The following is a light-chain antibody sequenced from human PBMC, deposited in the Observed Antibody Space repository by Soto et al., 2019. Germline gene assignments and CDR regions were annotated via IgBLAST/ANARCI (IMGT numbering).Light chain of an antibody. CDR3: TSYTTTGTYV. CDR2: DVS. V-gene: IGLV2-14*03. J-gene: IGLJ1*01. Sequence: QSALTHPASVSGTPGQSLTISFTRASSDLGDYNYVSWYQQHPGKAPKLMIYDVSSRPSGVSDRFSGSKSGNTASLTISGLQAEDEADYYCTSYTTTGTYVFATGTKVTVL. CDR1: SSDLGDYNY.